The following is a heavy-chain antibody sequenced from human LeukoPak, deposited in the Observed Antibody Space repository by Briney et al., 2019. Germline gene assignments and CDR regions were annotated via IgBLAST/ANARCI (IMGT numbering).Heavy chain of an antibody. J-gene: IGHJ4*02. D-gene: IGHD3-22*01. CDR1: GFTFDDYA. Sequence: GGSLRLSCAASGFTFDDYAMHWVRHAPGKGLEWVSLISWDGGSTYYADSVKGRLTISRDNSKNTLYLQMNSLRAEDTAVYYCARDLVYYYDSSGYPDYWGQGTLVTVSS. V-gene: IGHV3-43D*03. CDR2: ISWDGGST. CDR3: ARDLVYYYDSSGYPDY.